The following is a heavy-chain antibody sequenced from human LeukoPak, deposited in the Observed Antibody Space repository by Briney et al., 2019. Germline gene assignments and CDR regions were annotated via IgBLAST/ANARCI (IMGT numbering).Heavy chain of an antibody. CDR1: GYTSTSYY. CDR3: AREARGPDYYYYGMDV. D-gene: IGHD3-10*01. CDR2: INPSGGST. V-gene: IGHV1-46*01. Sequence: ASVKVSCKASGYTSTSYYMHWVRQAPGQGLEWMGIINPSGGSTSYAQKFQGRVTMTRDTSTSTVYMELSSLRSEDTAVYYCAREARGPDYYYYGMDVWGQGTTVTVSS. J-gene: IGHJ6*02.